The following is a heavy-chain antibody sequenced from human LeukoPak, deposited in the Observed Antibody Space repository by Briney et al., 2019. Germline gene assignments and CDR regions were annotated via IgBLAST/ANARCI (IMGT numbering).Heavy chain of an antibody. Sequence: PGGSLRLSCAASGFTFSSYSMNWVRQAPGKGLEWVSSISSSSSYINYADSVRGRLTISRDNAKNSLFLQMDSLRGEDTAVYYCARCTTGKTFGSLREIKKSREIDFWGQGTLVTVSS. CDR2: ISSSSSYI. CDR1: GFTFSSYS. J-gene: IGHJ4*02. CDR3: ARCTTGKTFGSLREIKKSREIDF. V-gene: IGHV3-21*01. D-gene: IGHD1-1*01.